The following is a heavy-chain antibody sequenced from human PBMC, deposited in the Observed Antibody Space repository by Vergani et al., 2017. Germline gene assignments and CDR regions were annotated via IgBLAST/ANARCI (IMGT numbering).Heavy chain of an antibody. V-gene: IGHV3-33*01. CDR2: IWYDGRNK. D-gene: IGHD3-3*01. CDR3: ARDLRLMYNRFDP. J-gene: IGHJ5*02. Sequence: QVHLVESGGGVVQPGRSLRLSCAASGFTFGSFGMHWVRQAPGKGLEWVAVIWYDGRNKQYADSVKSRFTVSRDNSQSTLYLQMNSLRAEDTAMYYCARDLRLMYNRFDPWGQGTLVTVSS. CDR1: GFTFGSFG.